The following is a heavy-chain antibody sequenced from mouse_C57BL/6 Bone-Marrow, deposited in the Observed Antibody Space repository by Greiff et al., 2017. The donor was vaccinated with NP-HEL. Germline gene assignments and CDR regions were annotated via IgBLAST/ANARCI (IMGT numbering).Heavy chain of an antibody. CDR1: GYTFTSYD. CDR3: ARMEPAQATGWTY. J-gene: IGHJ3*01. V-gene: IGHV1-85*01. D-gene: IGHD3-2*02. Sequence: VQLQQSGPELVKPGASVKLSCKASGYTFTSYDINWVKQRPGQGLEWIGWIYPRDGSTKYNEKFKGKATLTVDTSSSTAYMELHSLTSEDSAVYFCARMEPAQATGWTYWGQGTLVTVSA. CDR2: IYPRDGST.